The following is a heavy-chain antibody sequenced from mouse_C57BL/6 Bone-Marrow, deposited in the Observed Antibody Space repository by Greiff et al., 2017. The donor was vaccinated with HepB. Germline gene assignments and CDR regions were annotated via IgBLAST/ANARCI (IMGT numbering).Heavy chain of an antibody. J-gene: IGHJ4*01. CDR1: GYSFTSYY. CDR3: ARRYYYGSSLYYAMDY. CDR2: IYPGSGNT. Sequence: VQLVESGPELVKPGASVKISCKASGYSFTSYYIHWVKQRPGQGLEWIGWIYPGSGNTKYNEKFKGKATLTADTSSSTAYMQLSSLTSEDSAVYYCARRYYYGSSLYYAMDYWGQGTSVTVSS. D-gene: IGHD1-1*01. V-gene: IGHV1-66*01.